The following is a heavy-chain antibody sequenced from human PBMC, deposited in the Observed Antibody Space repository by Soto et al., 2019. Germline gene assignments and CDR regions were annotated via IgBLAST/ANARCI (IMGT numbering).Heavy chain of an antibody. Sequence: QVQLVESGGGVVQPGRSLRLSCATSGFTFSRYAMHWVRQAPGKGLEWVTVISYDGSNKFYADSVKGRFTISRDNSKNTLSLQMNGLRAEDTALYYCARDRTVTAYDYYYGMDVWGHGTTVTVYS. V-gene: IGHV3-30-3*01. CDR2: ISYDGSNK. CDR1: GFTFSRYA. J-gene: IGHJ6*02. D-gene: IGHD4-17*01. CDR3: ARDRTVTAYDYYYGMDV.